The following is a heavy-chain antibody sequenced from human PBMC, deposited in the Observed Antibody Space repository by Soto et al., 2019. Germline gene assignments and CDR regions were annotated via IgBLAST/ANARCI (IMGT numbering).Heavy chain of an antibody. J-gene: IGHJ2*01. V-gene: IGHV1-69*02. CDR2: IIPILGIA. D-gene: IGHD3-9*01. CDR1: GGTFSSYT. Sequence: SVRVSCKASGGTFSSYTISWVRQAPGQRLEWMGRIIPILGIANYAQKFQGRVTITADKSTSTAYMELSSLRSEDTAVYYCARGPYYYIWSGYYRDLHSYPTRRSSDL. CDR3: ARGPYYYIWSGYYRDLHSYPTRRSSDL.